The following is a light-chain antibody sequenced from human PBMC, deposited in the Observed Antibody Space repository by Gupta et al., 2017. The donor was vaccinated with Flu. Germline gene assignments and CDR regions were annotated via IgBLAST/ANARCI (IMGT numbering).Light chain of an antibody. CDR1: SRDVGGNNN. V-gene: IGLV2-8*01. CDR2: RVT. Sequence: SRDVGGNNNIPGYQHRPANTPNLMSYRVTNRHSAVPDRFSGSKSGNTASLTVSGLQTGNETNYYCASVAGSNNLVFGGGTKLTVL. J-gene: IGLJ2*01. CDR3: ASVAGSNNLV.